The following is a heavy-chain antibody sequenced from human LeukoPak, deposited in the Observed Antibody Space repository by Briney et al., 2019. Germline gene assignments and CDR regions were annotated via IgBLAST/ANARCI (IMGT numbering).Heavy chain of an antibody. J-gene: IGHJ4*02. CDR1: GFTFSSYA. CDR2: ISGSGRNT. Sequence: GGSLRLSCTASGFTFSSYAMNWVRQAPVKGLEWVSTISGSGRNTYYADSVKGRFTISRDNSKNTLYLQMNSLRAEDTAVYYCAKDWEMATKFGWGQGTLVTVSS. CDR3: AKDWEMATKFG. D-gene: IGHD5-24*01. V-gene: IGHV3-23*01.